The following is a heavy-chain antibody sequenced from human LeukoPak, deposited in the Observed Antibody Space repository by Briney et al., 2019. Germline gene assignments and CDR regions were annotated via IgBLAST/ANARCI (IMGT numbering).Heavy chain of an antibody. CDR2: IIPIFGTA. D-gene: IGHD2-2*01. V-gene: IGHV1-69*13. CDR1: GGTLSSCA. Sequence: SVKVSCKASGGTLSSCAISWVRQAPGQGLEWMGGIIPIFGTANYAEKFQGRVTITADESTSTAYMELSSLRSEDTAVYYCARDARHRYCSSSSCYRGWLDPWGQGTPVTVSS. CDR3: ARDARHRYCSSSSCYRGWLDP. J-gene: IGHJ5*02.